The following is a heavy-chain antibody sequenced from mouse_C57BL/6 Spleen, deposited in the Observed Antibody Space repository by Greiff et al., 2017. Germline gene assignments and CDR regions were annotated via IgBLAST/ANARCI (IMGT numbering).Heavy chain of an antibody. CDR1: GFTFSDYG. J-gene: IGHJ4*01. CDR2: ISSGSSTT. D-gene: IGHD2-1*01. Sequence: EVKVVEPGGGLVKPGGSLKLSCAASGFTFSDYGMHWVRQAPEKGLEWVANISSGSSTTNYADTVKGRFTISRDNAKNTLFRQMTSLWSEDTAKYYCARDLYYCNLYAMDDWGPGTSVSVSS. V-gene: IGHV5-17*01. CDR3: ARDLYYCNLYAMDD.